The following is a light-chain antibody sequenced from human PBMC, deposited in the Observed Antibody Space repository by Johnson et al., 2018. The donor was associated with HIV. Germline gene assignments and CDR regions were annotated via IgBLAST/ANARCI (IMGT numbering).Light chain of an antibody. CDR3: GTWDSSLSGGV. CDR2: ENN. Sequence: QSVLTQPPSVSAAPGQKVTISCSGSISNIGDNFVSWYQQFPGTAPKLLIYENNRRPSGIPYRFSGSKSGTSATLGITGLQTGDEADYYCGTWDSSLSGGVCGTGTKVTVL. CDR1: ISNIGDNF. J-gene: IGLJ1*01. V-gene: IGLV1-51*02.